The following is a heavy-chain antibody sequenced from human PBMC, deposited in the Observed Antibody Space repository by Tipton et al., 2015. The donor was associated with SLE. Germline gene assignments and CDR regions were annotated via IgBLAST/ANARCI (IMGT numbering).Heavy chain of an antibody. V-gene: IGHV3-23*01. D-gene: IGHD1-1*01. CDR2: IHGGSQGT. J-gene: IGHJ4*02. Sequence: SLRLSCAASGFTFSEYALNWVRQAPGQGLEWVAGIHGGSQGTYYADSVKGRFTISRDNSKNTLSLQMNSLRAEDTAVYYCARDLPKEVERRYFDYWGQGTLVTVSS. CDR1: GFTFSEYA. CDR3: ARDLPKEVERRYFDY.